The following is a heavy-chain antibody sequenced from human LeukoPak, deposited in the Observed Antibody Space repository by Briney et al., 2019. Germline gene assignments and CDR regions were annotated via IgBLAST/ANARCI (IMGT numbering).Heavy chain of an antibody. J-gene: IGHJ4*02. CDR1: GFTFSSYA. V-gene: IGHV3-23*01. D-gene: IGHD1-26*01. Sequence: PGGSLGLSCAASGFTFSSYAMSWVRQAPGKGLEWVSATSGGAGKPYYADSVKGRFTISRDNSKNTLYLQMNSLRAEDTAVYYCAKDMKWEPRGEYALDYWGQGTLVTVSS. CDR2: TSGGAGKP. CDR3: AKDMKWEPRGEYALDY.